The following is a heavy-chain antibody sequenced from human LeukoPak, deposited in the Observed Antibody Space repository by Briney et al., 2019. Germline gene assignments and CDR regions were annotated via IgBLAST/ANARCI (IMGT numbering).Heavy chain of an antibody. V-gene: IGHV4-39*01. D-gene: IGHD6-13*01. CDR3: ARAYSSSWYWMGYFDY. Sequence: SETPSLTCTVSGGSICSSSYYWGWIRQPPGKGLEWIGSIYYSGSTYYNPSLKSRVTISVDTSKNQFSLKLSSVTAADTAVYYCARAYSSSWYWMGYFDYWGQGTLVTVSS. CDR2: IYYSGST. J-gene: IGHJ4*02. CDR1: GGSICSSSYY.